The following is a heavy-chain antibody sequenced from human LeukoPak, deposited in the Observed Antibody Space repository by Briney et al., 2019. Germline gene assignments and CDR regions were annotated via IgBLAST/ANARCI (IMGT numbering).Heavy chain of an antibody. CDR3: ATQFYDSSGYSAGVTFDI. CDR2: INHSGST. Sequence: SETLSLTCAVYGGSFSGYYWSWIRRPPGKGLEWIGEINHSGSTNYNPSLKSRVTISVDTSKNQFSLKLSSVTAADTAVYYCATQFYDSSGYSAGVTFDIWGQGTMVTVSS. D-gene: IGHD3-22*01. CDR1: GGSFSGYY. V-gene: IGHV4-34*01. J-gene: IGHJ3*02.